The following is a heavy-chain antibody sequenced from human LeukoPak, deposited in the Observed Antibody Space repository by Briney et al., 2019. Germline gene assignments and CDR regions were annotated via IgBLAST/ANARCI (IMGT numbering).Heavy chain of an antibody. J-gene: IGHJ4*02. CDR1: GFTFSSYE. Sequence: PGGSLRLSCAASGFTFSSYEMNWVRQAPGKGLEWVSYISSSGSTIYYADSVKGRFTISRDNAKNSLYLQMNSLRAEDTAVYYCARDLSGGSRDYYFDYWGQGTLVTVSS. CDR2: ISSSGSTI. V-gene: IGHV3-48*03. CDR3: ARDLSGGSRDYYFDY. D-gene: IGHD3-16*01.